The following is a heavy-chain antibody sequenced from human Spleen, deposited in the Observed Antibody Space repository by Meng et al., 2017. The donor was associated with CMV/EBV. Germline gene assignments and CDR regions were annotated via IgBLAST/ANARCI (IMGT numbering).Heavy chain of an antibody. CDR3: ARVGGPTFPFDY. CDR2: INPNSGGT. V-gene: IGHV1-2*02. CDR1: GYTFTGYY. J-gene: IGHJ4*02. Sequence: ASGYTFTGYYMHWVRQAPGQGLEWMGWINPNSGGTNYAQKFQDRVTMTRDTSISTAYMELSRLRSDDTAVYYCARVGGPTFPFDYWGQGTLVTVSS. D-gene: IGHD3-16*01.